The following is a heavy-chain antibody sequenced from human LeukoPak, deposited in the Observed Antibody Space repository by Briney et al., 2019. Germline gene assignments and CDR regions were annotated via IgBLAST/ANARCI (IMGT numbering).Heavy chain of an antibody. CDR1: GVSISSSNSY. Sequence: SETLSLTCTVSGVSISSSNSYWGWIRQPPGKGLEWIGSIYYTGNTYYNPSLKSRVTISVDKSKTQFSLKLSSVTAADTAVYYCAGSTSPSGRELNWFDPWGQGTLVTVSS. CDR2: IYYTGNT. J-gene: IGHJ5*02. CDR3: AGSTSPSGRELNWFDP. D-gene: IGHD3-10*01. V-gene: IGHV4-39*07.